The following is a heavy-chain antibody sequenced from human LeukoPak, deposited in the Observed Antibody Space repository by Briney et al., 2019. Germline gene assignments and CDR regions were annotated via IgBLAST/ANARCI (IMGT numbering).Heavy chain of an antibody. Sequence: PSETLSLTCTVSGGSISSYFWSWIRQPPGKGLEWIGYISDSGSTNYNPSLDSRVTISIDTSKNQFSLKLSSVTAADTAVYYCARGYSSSWSYFDLGGQGTLVTVSS. V-gene: IGHV4-59*01. CDR1: GGSISSYF. CDR2: ISDSGST. J-gene: IGHJ4*02. D-gene: IGHD6-13*01. CDR3: ARGYSSSWSYFDL.